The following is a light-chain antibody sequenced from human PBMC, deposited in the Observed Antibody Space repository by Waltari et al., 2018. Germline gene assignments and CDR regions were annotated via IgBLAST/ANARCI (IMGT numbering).Light chain of an antibody. V-gene: IGKV3-15*01. CDR1: ESVGTN. CDR3: QQYNNWPRT. CDR2: HAS. Sequence: ETVMTQSPATLSVSPGESATLSCRATESVGTNLAWYLQNPGQPPRLLIYHASARATGVPNRFSGSGSGTEFTLTISSLQSEDFALYFCQQYNNWPRTFGQGTKVEIK. J-gene: IGKJ1*01.